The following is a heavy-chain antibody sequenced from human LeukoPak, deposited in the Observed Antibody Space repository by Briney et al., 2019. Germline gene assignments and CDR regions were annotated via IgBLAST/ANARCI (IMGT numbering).Heavy chain of an antibody. D-gene: IGHD6-13*01. CDR3: ARAGWVAAAGTPNYYWFDP. V-gene: IGHV1-69*13. CDR2: IIPIFGTA. Sequence: GASVKVSCKASGGTLSSYAISWVRQAPGQGLEWKGAIIPIFGTANYAQKFQGRVTITADESTSTAYMELSSLRSEDTAVYYCARAGWVAAAGTPNYYWFDPWGQGTLVTVSS. CDR1: GGTLSSYA. J-gene: IGHJ5*02.